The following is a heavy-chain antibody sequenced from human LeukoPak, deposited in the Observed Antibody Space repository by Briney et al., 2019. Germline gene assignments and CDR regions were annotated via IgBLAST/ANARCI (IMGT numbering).Heavy chain of an antibody. D-gene: IGHD2-2*01. CDR2: FYPGDSDT. J-gene: IGHJ4*02. Sequence: GASFQISGQGSGSRFTSYWSGGVGRLPGKGRGGMGIFYPGDSDTRYSPSFQGQVTISAHKSISTAYLQWSSLKASDTAMYYCARHIVPAALYYFDYWGQGTLVTVSS. CDR3: ARHIVPAALYYFDY. CDR1: GSRFTSYW. V-gene: IGHV5-51*01.